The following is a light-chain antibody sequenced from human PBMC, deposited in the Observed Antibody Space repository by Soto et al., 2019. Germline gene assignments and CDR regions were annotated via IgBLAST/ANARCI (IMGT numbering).Light chain of an antibody. CDR1: QDTSNY. CDR2: DAS. V-gene: IGKV1-33*01. CDR3: QQYDNIPLT. J-gene: IGKJ4*01. Sequence: DIQMTQSPSSLSASVGDRVTITCQASQDTSNYLNWYQQKPGKAPKLLIYDASNLETGVPSRFSGSGSGTDFTFPISSLQPEDSATYYCQQYDNIPLTFGGGTKVEIK.